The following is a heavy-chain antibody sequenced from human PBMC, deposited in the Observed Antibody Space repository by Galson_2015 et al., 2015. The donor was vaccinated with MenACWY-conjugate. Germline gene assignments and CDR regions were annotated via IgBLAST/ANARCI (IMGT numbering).Heavy chain of an antibody. CDR2: TYYRSQWHY. J-gene: IGHJ5*02. Sequence: CAISGDSVSSNSAAWNWIWQSPSRGFEWLGRTYYRSQWHYDYAVSVKGRMTINPDTSKNEISLQLHSVTPEDTAVYYCAREGSSRYHSDYFCCASWGLGTLVTVSS. V-gene: IGHV6-1*01. CDR1: GDSVSSNSAA. CDR3: AREGSSRYHSDYFCCAS. D-gene: IGHD3-22*01.